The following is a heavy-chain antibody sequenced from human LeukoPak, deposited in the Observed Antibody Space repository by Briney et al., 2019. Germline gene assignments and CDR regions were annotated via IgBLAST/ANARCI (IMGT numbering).Heavy chain of an antibody. CDR3: ARHYTYGFDS. CDR1: GFTFNTYW. V-gene: IGHV3-74*01. CDR2: ISSDGRST. D-gene: IGHD3-10*01. J-gene: IGHJ4*02. Sequence: GRSLRLSCAASGFTFNTYWMHWVRQGPGKGLVWVSRISSDGRSTSYADSVKGRFTISRDNAKNTMYLQMTSLRAEDTAMYYCARHYTYGFDSWGQGTLVTVSS.